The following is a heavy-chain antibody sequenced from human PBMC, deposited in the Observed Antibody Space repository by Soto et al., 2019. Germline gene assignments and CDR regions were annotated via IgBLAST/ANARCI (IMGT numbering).Heavy chain of an antibody. J-gene: IGHJ4*02. CDR1: GFTFSSYA. D-gene: IGHD3-16*01. CDR3: ATDSRGGAFDY. CDR2: ISGSGGST. Sequence: GGSLRLFCAASGFTFSSYAMSWVRQAPGKGLEWVSAISGSGGSTYYADSVKGRFTISRDNSKNTLYLQMNSLRAEDTAVSYCATDSRGGAFDYWGQGTLVTVSS. V-gene: IGHV3-23*01.